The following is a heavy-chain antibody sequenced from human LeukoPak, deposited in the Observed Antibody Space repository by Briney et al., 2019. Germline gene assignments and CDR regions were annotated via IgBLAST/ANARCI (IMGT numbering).Heavy chain of an antibody. D-gene: IGHD2-8*01. V-gene: IGHV3-7*05. CDR2: IIREGSAA. Sequence: SGGSLRLSCVVSGFTFSSHSMSWVRQAPGKGLEWVADIIREGSAAYYVDSVKGRFSISRDNAKNSLYLQMNSLRAEDTAVYYCAKDWHNGDDPLFDYWGQGTVVTVSS. CDR1: GFTFSSHS. CDR3: AKDWHNGDDPLFDY. J-gene: IGHJ4*02.